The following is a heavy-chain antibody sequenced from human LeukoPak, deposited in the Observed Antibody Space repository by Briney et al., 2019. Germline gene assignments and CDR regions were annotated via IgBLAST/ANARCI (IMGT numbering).Heavy chain of an antibody. V-gene: IGHV4-59*01. J-gene: IGHJ5*02. D-gene: IGHD5-12*01. CDR2: IYYSGST. CDR1: GGSISSYY. Sequence: PSETLSLTCTVSGGSISSYYWSWIRQPPGKGLEWIGYIYYSGSTNYNPSLKSRVTISVDTSKNQFSLKLSSVTAADTAVYYCARGRPVVATMSRGNWFDPWGQGTLVTVSS. CDR3: ARGRPVVATMSRGNWFDP.